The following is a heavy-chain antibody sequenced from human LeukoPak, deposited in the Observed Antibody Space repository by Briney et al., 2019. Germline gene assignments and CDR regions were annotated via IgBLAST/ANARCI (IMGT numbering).Heavy chain of an antibody. J-gene: IGHJ4*02. D-gene: IGHD5-18*01. V-gene: IGHV1-2*02. CDR3: ARPGIQLWFDY. CDR1: GYTFTGYY. Sequence: ASVKVSCKASGYTFTGYYMHWVRQAPGQGLEWMGWINPNSGGTNYAQKFQGRVTMTTDTSTSTAYTELRSLRSDDTAVYYCARPGIQLWFDYWGQGTLVTVSS. CDR2: INPNSGGT.